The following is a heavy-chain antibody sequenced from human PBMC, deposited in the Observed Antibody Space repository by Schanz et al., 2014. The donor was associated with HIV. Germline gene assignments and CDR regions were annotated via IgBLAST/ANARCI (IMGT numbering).Heavy chain of an antibody. D-gene: IGHD3-22*01. V-gene: IGHV3-33*06. CDR3: AKDRNQYDSRYIGKGNYYYYYGMDV. J-gene: IGHJ6*02. CDR2: IWYDGSNK. Sequence: QVQLVESGGGVVQPGRSLRLSCAVSGFTFSSYGMHWVRQAPGNGLEWVAVIWYDGSNKKFANSVKGRFTISRDNSKNTVYLQAKSLRPEDTAVYYCAKDRNQYDSRYIGKGNYYYYYGMDVWGQGTTVTVSS. CDR1: GFTFSSYG.